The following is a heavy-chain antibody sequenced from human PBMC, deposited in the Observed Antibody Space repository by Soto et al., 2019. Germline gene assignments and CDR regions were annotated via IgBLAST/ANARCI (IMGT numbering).Heavy chain of an antibody. CDR3: SRALSGTIAPQYTDY. CDR2: VYPGDYDI. J-gene: IGHJ4*02. D-gene: IGHD1-26*01. V-gene: IGHV5-51*01. Sequence: SGGSLKTPCRSLGNSFTDYWIGWVRPLPGKGLAGMGIVYPGDYDIRYSPSFRGQCTISIGDSVSTAYLHWSSRKGSDTAMYYCSRALSGTIAPQYTDYWGQGTQVTVSS. CDR1: GNSFTDYW.